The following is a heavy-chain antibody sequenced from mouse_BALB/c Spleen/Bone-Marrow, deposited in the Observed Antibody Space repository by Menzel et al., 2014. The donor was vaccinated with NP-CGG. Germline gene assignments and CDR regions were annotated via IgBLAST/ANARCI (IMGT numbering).Heavy chain of an antibody. Sequence: EVNLVEYGGGLVQPGGSLGLSCATSGFTFNDYSMSWVRQPPGKALEWLGFIRNKANGYTTEYSASVKGRFTISRDNSQSILYLQMNTLRAEDSDDYYCAKDIGISVSYAYSGQGTLVTVSA. V-gene: IGHV7-3*02. CDR2: IRNKANGYTT. J-gene: IGHJ3*01. CDR1: GFTFNDYS. CDR3: AKDIGISVSYAY. D-gene: IGHD1-3*01.